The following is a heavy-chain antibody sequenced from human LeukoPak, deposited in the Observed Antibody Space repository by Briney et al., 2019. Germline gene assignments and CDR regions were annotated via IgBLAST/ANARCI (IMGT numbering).Heavy chain of an antibody. Sequence: GGSLRLCCAASGFTFNYDMSWVRQPPGQGLEWVSSISGSSVVTSYADSVKGRFTISRDNSKNTLYLEMTGLRAEDAAVYYCVTGAKRFGSSWYDYWGQGTRVAVSS. CDR2: ISGSSVVT. CDR3: VTGAKRFGSSWYDY. J-gene: IGHJ4*02. D-gene: IGHD6-13*01. V-gene: IGHV3-23*01. CDR1: GFTFNYD.